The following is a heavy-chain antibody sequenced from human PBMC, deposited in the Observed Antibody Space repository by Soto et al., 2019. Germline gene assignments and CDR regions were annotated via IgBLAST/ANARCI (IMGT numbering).Heavy chain of an antibody. V-gene: IGHV3-30-3*01. CDR1: GFTFSYYA. J-gene: IGHJ4*02. D-gene: IGHD5-18*01. CDR2: ISYDGSNK. Sequence: QVQLVESGGGVVQPGRSLRLSCAASGFTFSYYAMHWVRQAPGKGLEWVAVISYDGSNKYYADSVKGRFTISRDNSKNTLSLQMNNLSAEDTAVYYCARAALVGTSYGLHYFASWAQGTLVTVSS. CDR3: ARAALVGTSYGLHYFAS.